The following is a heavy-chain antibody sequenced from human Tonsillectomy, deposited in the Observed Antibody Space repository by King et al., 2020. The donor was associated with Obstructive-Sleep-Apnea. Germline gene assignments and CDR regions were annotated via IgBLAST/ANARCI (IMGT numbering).Heavy chain of an antibody. CDR3: SRDGSYGSGSLTNWFDP. J-gene: IGHJ5*02. D-gene: IGHD3-10*01. CDR1: GFTFGDYA. V-gene: IGHV3-49*03. CDR2: VRSKPYGGTT. Sequence: QLLQSGGGLVQPGRSLRLSCIGSGFTFGDYAMSWFRQAPGKGLEWVGFVRSKPYGGTTAYAASVKGRFAISRDDSKSIAYLQMDSLRTEDTGLYYCSRDGSYGSGSLTNWFDPWGQGTLVTVS.